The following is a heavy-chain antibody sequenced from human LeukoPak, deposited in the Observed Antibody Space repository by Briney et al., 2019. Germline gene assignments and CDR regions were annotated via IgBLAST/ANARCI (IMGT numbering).Heavy chain of an antibody. CDR2: IYYSGIT. CDR1: GGSISSYY. CDR3: ARGFDYRSSWFDP. V-gene: IGHV4-59*01. D-gene: IGHD3-10*01. J-gene: IGHJ5*02. Sequence: SETLSLTCTVSGGSISSYYWSWIRQPPGKGLEWIGYIYYSGITNYNPSLKSRVTISVDTSKSQFSLRLNSVTAADTAVYYCARGFDYRSSWFDPWGQGTLVTVSS.